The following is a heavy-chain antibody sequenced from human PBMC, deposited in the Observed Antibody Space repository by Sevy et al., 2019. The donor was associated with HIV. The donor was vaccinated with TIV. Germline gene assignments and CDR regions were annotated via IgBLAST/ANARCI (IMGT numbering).Heavy chain of an antibody. Sequence: GGSLRLSCAASGFNFGSYAMSWVRQAPGKGLEWVSAISGSGGSTYYADSVKGRFTISRDNSKNTLDLQMNSLRAEDTDIYYCVKDNHYDSRGYYYGMRPSEGAFDIWGQGTMVTVSS. J-gene: IGHJ3*02. CDR2: ISGSGGST. CDR3: VKDNHYDSRGYYYGMRPSEGAFDI. V-gene: IGHV3-23*01. D-gene: IGHD3-22*01. CDR1: GFNFGSYA.